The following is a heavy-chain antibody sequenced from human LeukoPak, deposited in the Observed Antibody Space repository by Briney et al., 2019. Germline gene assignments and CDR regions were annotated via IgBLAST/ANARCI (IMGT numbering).Heavy chain of an antibody. J-gene: IGHJ1*01. Sequence: GGSLRLSCAASGLTFSTYSMNWVRQAPGKGLEWVSYISGSSTTIYYADSVKGRFTISRDNAKNSLYLQMNSLRAEDTALYYCAKGTHYYGSGSYYNDRAEYFQHWGQGTLVTVSS. V-gene: IGHV3-48*04. CDR1: GLTFSTYS. CDR2: ISGSSTTI. D-gene: IGHD3-10*01. CDR3: AKGTHYYGSGSYYNDRAEYFQH.